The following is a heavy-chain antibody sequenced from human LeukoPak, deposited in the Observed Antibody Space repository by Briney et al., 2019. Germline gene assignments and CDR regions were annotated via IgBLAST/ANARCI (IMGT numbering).Heavy chain of an antibody. J-gene: IGHJ3*02. CDR2: ISSSGSTI. D-gene: IGHD4-11*01. Sequence: GGSLRLSCAAARFTFSSYEMNWGRQAPGKGLEWVSYISSSGSTIYYADSVKGRFTISRDNAKNSLYLQMNSLRAEDTAVYYCARHGRQGPYSQSPNALDIWGQGTMVTVSS. V-gene: IGHV3-48*03. CDR3: ARHGRQGPYSQSPNALDI. CDR1: RFTFSSYE.